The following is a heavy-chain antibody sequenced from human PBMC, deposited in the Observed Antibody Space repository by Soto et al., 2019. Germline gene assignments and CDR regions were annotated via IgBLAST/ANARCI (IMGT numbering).Heavy chain of an antibody. D-gene: IGHD6-19*01. CDR2: IYYSGST. Sequence: QLQLQESGPGLVKPSETLSLTCTVSGGSISSSSYYWGWIRQPPGKGLEWIGSIYYSGSTYYNPSLKSRVTISVDTSKNQFSLKLSSVTAADTAVYYCARLRIGLVFDYWGQGTLVTVSS. J-gene: IGHJ4*02. V-gene: IGHV4-39*01. CDR1: GGSISSSSYY. CDR3: ARLRIGLVFDY.